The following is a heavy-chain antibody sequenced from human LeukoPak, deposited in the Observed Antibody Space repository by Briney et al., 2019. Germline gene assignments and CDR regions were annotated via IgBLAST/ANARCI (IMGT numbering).Heavy chain of an antibody. V-gene: IGHV3-7*01. CDR1: GFTVSSNY. J-gene: IGHJ4*02. D-gene: IGHD1-26*01. CDR2: IKQDGSEK. Sequence: GGSLRLSCAASGFTVSSNYMSWVRQAPGKGLEWVANIKQDGSEKYYVDSVKGRFTISRDNAKNSLYLQMNSLRAEDTAVYYCARRRYSGSSQHFDYWGQGTLVTVSS. CDR3: ARRRYSGSSQHFDY.